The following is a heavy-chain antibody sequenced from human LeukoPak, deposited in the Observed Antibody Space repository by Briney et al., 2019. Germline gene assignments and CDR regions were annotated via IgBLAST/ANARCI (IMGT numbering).Heavy chain of an antibody. Sequence: GRSLRLSCAASGFTFSIYCVHWVRHAPGKGLVFVSSINSDGSSTSYADSVKGGFTISRDNAKNTLYLQMNTLRAEDTAVYYCARELSVDGITYFDYWGQGTLVTVSS. CDR1: GFTFSIYC. CDR2: INSDGSST. V-gene: IGHV3-74*01. D-gene: IGHD6-19*01. CDR3: ARELSVDGITYFDY. J-gene: IGHJ4*02.